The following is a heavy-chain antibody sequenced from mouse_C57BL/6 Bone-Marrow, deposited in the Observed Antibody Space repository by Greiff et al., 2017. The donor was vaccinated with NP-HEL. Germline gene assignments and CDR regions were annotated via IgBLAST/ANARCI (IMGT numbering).Heavy chain of an antibody. CDR3: TRGGGLEAMDY. D-gene: IGHD2-4*01. CDR2: ISSGGDYI. V-gene: IGHV5-9-1*02. CDR1: GFTFSSYA. Sequence: EVKLVESGEGLVKPGGSLKLSCAASGFTFSSYAMSWVRQTPEKRLEWVAYISSGGDYIYYADTVKGRFTISRDNARNTLYLQMSSLKSEDTAMYYCTRGGGLEAMDYWGQGTSVTVSS. J-gene: IGHJ4*01.